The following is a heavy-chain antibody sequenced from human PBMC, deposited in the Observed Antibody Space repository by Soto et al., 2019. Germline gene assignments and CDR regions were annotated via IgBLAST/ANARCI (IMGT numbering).Heavy chain of an antibody. CDR1: GFTVSSKY. V-gene: IGHV3-66*01. CDR3: ARGLTTGATWGYFDY. Sequence: PGGSLRLSCAVSGFTVSSKYMNWVRQAPGKGLEWVSVLYSGGNAYYTDSVKGRFTISRDNSKNTLYLEMNSLRAEDTAVYYCARGLTTGATWGYFDYWGQGTLVTISS. CDR2: LYSGGNA. J-gene: IGHJ4*02. D-gene: IGHD1-1*01.